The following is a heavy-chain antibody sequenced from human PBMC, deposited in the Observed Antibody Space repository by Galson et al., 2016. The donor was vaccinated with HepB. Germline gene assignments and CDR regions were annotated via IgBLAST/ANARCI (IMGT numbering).Heavy chain of an antibody. CDR3: AAVWTTVTVERYYYYYGMDV. D-gene: IGHD4-17*01. CDR1: GFTFTSSA. J-gene: IGHJ6*02. CDR2: IVVGSGNT. Sequence: SVKVSCKASGFTFTSSAVQWVRQARGQRLEWIGWIVVGSGNTNYAQKFQERVTITRDMSTSTAYMELSSLRSEDTAVYYCAAVWTTVTVERYYYYYGMDVWGQGTTVTVSS. V-gene: IGHV1-58*01.